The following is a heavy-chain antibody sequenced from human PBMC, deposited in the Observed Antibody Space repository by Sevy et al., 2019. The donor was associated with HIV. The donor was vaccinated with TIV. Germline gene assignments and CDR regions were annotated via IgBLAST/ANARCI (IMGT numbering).Heavy chain of an antibody. V-gene: IGHV3-7*01. J-gene: IGHJ4*02. Sequence: GESLKISCAASGFTFSSYWMSWVRQAPGKGLEWVANIKQDGSEKYYVDSVKGRFTISRDNAKNSLYLQMNSLRAEDTAVYYCARALGIVGATTTTFDYWGQGTLVTVSS. D-gene: IGHD1-26*01. CDR3: ARALGIVGATTTTFDY. CDR1: GFTFSSYW. CDR2: IKQDGSEK.